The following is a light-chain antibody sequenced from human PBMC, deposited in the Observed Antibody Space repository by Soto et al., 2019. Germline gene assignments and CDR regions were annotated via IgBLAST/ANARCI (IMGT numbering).Light chain of an antibody. CDR2: EGS. Sequence: QSALTQPASVSGSPGQSITLCRTGTSSDVGSYNLVSWYQQHPGKAHKLMIYEGSKRPSGVSNRFYGSKSGSTASLKISGLQAEYESDYCCCFYAGSSTVVYVFRTRTKLTVL. V-gene: IGLV2-23*03. CDR3: CFYAGSSTVVYV. J-gene: IGLJ1*01. CDR1: SSDVGSYNL.